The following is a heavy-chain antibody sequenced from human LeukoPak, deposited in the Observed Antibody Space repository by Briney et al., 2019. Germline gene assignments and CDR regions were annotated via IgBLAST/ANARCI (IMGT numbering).Heavy chain of an antibody. CDR1: GYTFTSYG. Sequence: ASVKVSCKASGYTFTSYGISWVRQAPGQGLEWMGGIIPIFGTANYAQKFQGRVTITADKSTSTAYMELSSLRPEDTAVYYCARAAAGGGYYYYMDVWGKETTVTVSS. CDR2: IIPIFGTA. J-gene: IGHJ6*03. V-gene: IGHV1-69*06. CDR3: ARAAAGGGYYYYMDV. D-gene: IGHD6-13*01.